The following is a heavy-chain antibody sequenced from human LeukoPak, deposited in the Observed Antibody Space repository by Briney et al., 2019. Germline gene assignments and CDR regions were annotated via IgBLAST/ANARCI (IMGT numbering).Heavy chain of an antibody. J-gene: IGHJ4*02. CDR3: AKEHSGRDGPFDY. V-gene: IGHV3-30*02. Sequence: GGSLRLSCAASGFTFSSYGMHWVRQAPGKGLEWVAFIRYDGSNKYYADSVKGRFTISRDNSKNTLYLQMNSLRAEDTAVYYCAKEHSGRDGPFDYWGQGTLVTVSS. CDR2: IRYDGSNK. CDR1: GFTFSSYG. D-gene: IGHD1-26*01.